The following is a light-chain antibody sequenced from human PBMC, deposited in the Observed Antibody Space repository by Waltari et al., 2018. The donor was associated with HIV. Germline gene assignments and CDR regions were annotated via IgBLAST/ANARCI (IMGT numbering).Light chain of an antibody. CDR1: SSHIGSNS. CDR3: AAWDNSLIWV. Sequence: QSVLTQPHSASGTPGQSVTISCSGSSSHIGSNSVYWYQVLPGTTPKLLIYRNNRRPSGIPDRFSGSRSGTSASLAISGLRSEDEADYYCAAWDNSLIWVFGGGTKLTVL. V-gene: IGLV1-47*01. J-gene: IGLJ3*02. CDR2: RNN.